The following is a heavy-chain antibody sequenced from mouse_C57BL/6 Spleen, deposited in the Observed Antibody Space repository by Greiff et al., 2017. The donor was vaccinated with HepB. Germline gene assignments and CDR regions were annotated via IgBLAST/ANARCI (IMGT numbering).Heavy chain of an antibody. CDR3: ARRDYYGSSGGDYAMDY. CDR1: GYTFTSYW. J-gene: IGHJ4*01. CDR2: IDPSDSYT. Sequence: QVQLQQPGAELVMPGASVKLSCKASGYTFTSYWMHWVKQRPGQGLEWIGEIDPSDSYTNYNQKFKGKSTLTVDKSSSTAYMQLSSLTSEDSAVYYCARRDYYGSSGGDYAMDYWGQGTSVTVSS. V-gene: IGHV1-69*01. D-gene: IGHD1-1*01.